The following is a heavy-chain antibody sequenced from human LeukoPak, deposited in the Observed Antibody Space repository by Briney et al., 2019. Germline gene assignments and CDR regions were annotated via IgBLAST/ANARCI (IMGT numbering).Heavy chain of an antibody. CDR1: GGSITNYY. V-gene: IGHV4-59*01. CDR2: IHYSGST. Sequence: SETLSLTCTVSGGSITNYYWTWLRQPPGKGLEWIGYIHYSGSTSYNPSLKSRVTISVDTSKNRFSLRLSSVTAADTAVYYCARGVNPLDYWGQGTLVTVSS. CDR3: ARGVNPLDY. J-gene: IGHJ4*02. D-gene: IGHD3-22*01.